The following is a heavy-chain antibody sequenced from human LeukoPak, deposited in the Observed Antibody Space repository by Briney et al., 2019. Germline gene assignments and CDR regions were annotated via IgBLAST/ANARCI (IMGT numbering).Heavy chain of an antibody. D-gene: IGHD3-3*01. CDR3: ARAIFGVFRVYYFDS. CDR2: IKEDGSEK. Sequence: GGSLRLSCATSGFTFSSYAMSWVRQAPGKGLEWVANIKEDGSEKNYVDSVKGRFTISRDNAKNSLYLQMNSLRAEDTAVYFCARAIFGVFRVYYFDSWGQGTLVTVSS. CDR1: GFTFSSYA. V-gene: IGHV3-7*01. J-gene: IGHJ4*02.